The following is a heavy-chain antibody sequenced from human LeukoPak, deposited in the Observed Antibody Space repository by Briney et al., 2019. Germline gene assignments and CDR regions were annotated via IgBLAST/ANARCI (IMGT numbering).Heavy chain of an antibody. CDR2: IYHSGST. CDR3: ARDRTFDY. V-gene: IGHV4-38-2*02. J-gene: IGHJ4*02. Sequence: SETLSLICTVSGGSISSGYYWGWIRQPPGKGLEWIGSIYHSGSTYYNPSLKSRVTISVDTSKNQFSLKLSSVTAADTAVYYCARDRTFDYWGQGTLVTVSS. CDR1: GGSISSGYY.